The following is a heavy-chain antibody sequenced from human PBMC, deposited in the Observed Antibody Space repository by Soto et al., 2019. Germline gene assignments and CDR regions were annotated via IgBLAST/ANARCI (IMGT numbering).Heavy chain of an antibody. CDR3: AKDVFSVMLPDYHTGIDS. V-gene: IGHV3-30*18. D-gene: IGHD3-16*01. J-gene: IGHJ5*01. CDR2: ISYDGHKK. Sequence: QVQLVESGGGVVQPGRSLRVSCLASGFTFNTYGIHWVRQAPGKGLEWVAFISYDGHKKYYADSVRGRLTISKDNANNTLDLQMNSLRMEDTAVYYCAKDVFSVMLPDYHTGIDSWGQGTLVTVSS. CDR1: GFTFNTYG.